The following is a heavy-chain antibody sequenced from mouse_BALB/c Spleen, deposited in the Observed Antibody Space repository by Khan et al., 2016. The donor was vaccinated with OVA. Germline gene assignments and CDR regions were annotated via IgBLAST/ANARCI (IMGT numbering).Heavy chain of an antibody. CDR3: TTAYGRYYFDY. V-gene: IGHV1S134*01. CDR1: GNIFTSYG. D-gene: IGHD1-1*01. J-gene: IGHJ2*01. CDR2: IYPGNGYT. Sequence: EVQLQESGAELGRPGSSVKLSCKTSGNIFTSYGIKWVKQRPGQGLEWIGYIYPGNGYTEYSEKFQGKATLTSDTSSNTAYMQLRSLTSEDSAIYYCTTAYGRYYFDYWGQGTTLTVSS.